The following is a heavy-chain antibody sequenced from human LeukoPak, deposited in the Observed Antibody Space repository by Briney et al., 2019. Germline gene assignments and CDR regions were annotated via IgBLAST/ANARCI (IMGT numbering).Heavy chain of an antibody. CDR3: ARIRDGYNDAYDI. Sequence: VASVKVSCKASGYTFTNYYIHWVRQAPGQGLEWMGLINPGGDNTDYAQNFQGRVTMTRDTSTSTVYMGLSSPRSEDTAVYYCARIRDGYNDAYDIWGQGTMVTVSS. D-gene: IGHD5-24*01. CDR2: INPGGDNT. J-gene: IGHJ3*02. CDR1: GYTFTNYY. V-gene: IGHV1-46*01.